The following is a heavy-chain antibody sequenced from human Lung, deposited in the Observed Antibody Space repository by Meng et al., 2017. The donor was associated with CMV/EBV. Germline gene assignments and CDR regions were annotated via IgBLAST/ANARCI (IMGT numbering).Heavy chain of an antibody. V-gene: IGHV3-74*01. Sequence: GSLKISCAASGFTFNTYWMHWVRQAPGKGLVWVSRITSDGSSTTYADSVKGRFTISRDNAKNTLYLQMNSLGAEDTAVYYCAREYRLKYDSSGFDFWGQGXLVTVSS. CDR3: AREYRLKYDSSGFDF. D-gene: IGHD3-22*01. CDR2: ITSDGSST. CDR1: GFTFNTYW. J-gene: IGHJ4*02.